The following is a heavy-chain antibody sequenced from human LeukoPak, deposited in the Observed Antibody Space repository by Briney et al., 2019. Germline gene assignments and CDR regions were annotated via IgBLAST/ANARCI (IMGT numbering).Heavy chain of an antibody. Sequence: SETLSLTCAVYGGSFSGYYWSWIRQPPGKGLEWIGEINHSGSTNYNPSLKSRVTISVDTSKNQFSLKLSSVTAADTAVYYCARGTQDQRRAFDYWGQGTLVTVSS. J-gene: IGHJ4*02. D-gene: IGHD2-2*01. CDR3: ARGTQDQRRAFDY. CDR1: GGSFSGYY. V-gene: IGHV4-34*01. CDR2: INHSGST.